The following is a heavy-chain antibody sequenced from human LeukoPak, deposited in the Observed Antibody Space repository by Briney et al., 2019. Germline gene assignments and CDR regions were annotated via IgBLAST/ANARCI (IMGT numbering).Heavy chain of an antibody. D-gene: IGHD6-6*01. J-gene: IGHJ4*02. V-gene: IGHV3-74*01. Sequence: GGSLRLSCAASGFTFSSYWMHWVRQAPGKGLVWVSRINTDGSRTSYADSVKGRFTISRDNGKKTLYLQMNSLRADDTAVYYCARFTGQLGYWGQGTLVTVSS. CDR2: INTDGSRT. CDR1: GFTFSSYW. CDR3: ARFTGQLGY.